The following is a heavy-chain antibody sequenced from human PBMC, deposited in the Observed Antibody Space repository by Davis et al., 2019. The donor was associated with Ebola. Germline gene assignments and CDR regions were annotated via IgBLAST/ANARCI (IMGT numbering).Heavy chain of an antibody. Sequence: SETLSLTCSVSGGSISSGTYYWGWVRQPPGKGLEWIGAIYYNGRTYYNSSLESRVTISLDTSKNQFYLKLKSGPAADTAVYFCARLSGLFSSSSGALYFDLWGRGTLVSVSS. CDR2: IYYNGRT. CDR1: GGSISSGTYY. V-gene: IGHV4-39*07. CDR3: ARLSGLFSSSSGALYFDL. D-gene: IGHD6-6*01. J-gene: IGHJ2*01.